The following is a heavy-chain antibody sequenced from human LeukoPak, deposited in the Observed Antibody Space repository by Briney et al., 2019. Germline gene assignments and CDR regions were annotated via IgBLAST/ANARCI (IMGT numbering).Heavy chain of an antibody. CDR2: VYYVGNA. CDR1: GRSIRTSRPY. D-gene: IGHD3-10*01. Sequence: SETLSLTCTVSGRSIRTSRPYWGWIRQSPGKGLEWIGSVYYVGNAYYRPSLLSRATISIDTSKTHISLRLTSVTAADTAVFYCATHAEGGYFESWGQGALVTVSS. CDR3: ATHAEGGYFES. J-gene: IGHJ5*01. V-gene: IGHV4-39*02.